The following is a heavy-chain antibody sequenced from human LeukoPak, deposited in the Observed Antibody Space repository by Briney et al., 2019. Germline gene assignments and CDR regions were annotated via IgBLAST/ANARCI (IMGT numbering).Heavy chain of an antibody. J-gene: IGHJ2*01. Sequence: ASVKVSCKSSGYTFTGYYMHWVRRAPAQGLEWMGWINSNSGDTNYAQKFQGRVTMTRDTSISTAYMELSRLRSDDTAVYYCAREPHYDLLTGYALGYLDLWGRGTLLTVSS. D-gene: IGHD3-9*01. CDR3: AREPHYDLLTGYALGYLDL. CDR1: GYTFTGYY. CDR2: INSNSGDT. V-gene: IGHV1-2*02.